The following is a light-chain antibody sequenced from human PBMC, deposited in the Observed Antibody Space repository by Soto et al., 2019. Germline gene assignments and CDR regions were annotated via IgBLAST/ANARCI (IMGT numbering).Light chain of an antibody. J-gene: IGKJ5*01. Sequence: DIQRTQSPATLSGSVGDRVTITCRASQSISSWLAWYQQKPGKAPKLLIYKASSLESGVPSRFSGSGSGTEFTLTISSLQPVDFTTYCWKQSYTTPVRITFGQGTRLDIK. CDR3: KQSYTTPVRIT. CDR1: QSISSW. CDR2: KAS. V-gene: IGKV1-5*03.